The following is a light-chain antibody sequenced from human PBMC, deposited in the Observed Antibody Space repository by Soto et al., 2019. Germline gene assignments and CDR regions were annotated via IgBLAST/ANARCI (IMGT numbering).Light chain of an antibody. CDR2: GAS. J-gene: IGKJ1*01. CDR1: QSVSSY. Sequence: EIVLTQSPGTLSLSPGERATLSCRASQSVSSYLAWYQQKPGQAPRLLIYGASSRATGIPDRFSGRGSGTDFTLTINRLEPEDFAVYYCQQYGSSSRTFGQGTRVEIK. CDR3: QQYGSSSRT. V-gene: IGKV3-20*01.